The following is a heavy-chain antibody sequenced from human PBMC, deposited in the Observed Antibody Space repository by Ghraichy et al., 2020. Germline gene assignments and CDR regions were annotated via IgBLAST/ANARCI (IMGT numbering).Heavy chain of an antibody. Sequence: GGSLRLSCAASGFSFRTFGMHWVRQAPGKGLEWVAVISYDGNKKYYADSVKGRFTISRDNSKNTVYLQMKSLRAEDTALYYCAKDLAFSGSDWESYNYYGMDVWGQGTTVTVSS. CDR1: GFSFRTFG. V-gene: IGHV3-30*18. CDR3: AKDLAFSGSDWESYNYYGMDV. J-gene: IGHJ6*02. D-gene: IGHD5-12*01. CDR2: ISYDGNKK.